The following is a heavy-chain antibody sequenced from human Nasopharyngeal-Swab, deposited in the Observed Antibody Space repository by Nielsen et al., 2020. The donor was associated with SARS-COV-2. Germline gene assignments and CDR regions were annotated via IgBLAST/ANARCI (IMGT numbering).Heavy chain of an antibody. J-gene: IGHJ6*02. V-gene: IGHV3-33*01. CDR1: GFTFSSYG. Sequence: GGSLRLSCAASGFTFSSYGIHWVRQAPGKGLEWVAVIWYDGSNKYYADSVKGRFTISRDNSKNTLYPQMNSLRAEDTAVYYCARDPPATWYGMDVWGQGTTVTVSS. CDR3: ARDPPATWYGMDV. CDR2: IWYDGSNK.